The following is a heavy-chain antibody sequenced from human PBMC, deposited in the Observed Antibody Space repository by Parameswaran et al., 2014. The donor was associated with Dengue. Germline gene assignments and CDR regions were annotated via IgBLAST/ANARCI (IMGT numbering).Heavy chain of an antibody. D-gene: IGHD6-19*01. CDR2: ITSSGFTI. CDR1: RFTFSDYY. V-gene: IGHV3-11*01. J-gene: IGHJ5*02. CDR3: ARVQGSGWLGWFDP. Sequence: GESLKISCAASRFTFSDYYMTWIRQTPGKGLEWVSYITSSGFTISYADSVKGRFTISRDNAKNSLYLQMNSLTADDTAVYYCARVQGSGWLGWFDPWGQGTLVTVSS.